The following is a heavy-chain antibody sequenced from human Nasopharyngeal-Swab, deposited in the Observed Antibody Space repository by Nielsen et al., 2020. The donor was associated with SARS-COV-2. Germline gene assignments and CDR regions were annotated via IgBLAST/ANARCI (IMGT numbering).Heavy chain of an antibody. J-gene: IGHJ4*02. Sequence: SETLSLTCTVSGGSISSGGYYWGWIRQHPGKGLEWIGYIYYSGSTYYNPSLKSRVTISVDTSKNQFSLKLSSVTAADTAVYYCARSHSGYDLSFDYWGQGTLVTVSS. D-gene: IGHD5-12*01. CDR3: ARSHSGYDLSFDY. V-gene: IGHV4-31*03. CDR1: GGSISSGGYY. CDR2: IYYSGST.